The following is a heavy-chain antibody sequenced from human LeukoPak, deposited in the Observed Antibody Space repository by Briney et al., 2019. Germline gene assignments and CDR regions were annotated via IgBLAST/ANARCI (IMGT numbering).Heavy chain of an antibody. CDR2: IYHSGSI. V-gene: IGHV4-39*07. J-gene: IGHJ5*02. Sequence: SETLSLTCTVSGDSISSGTYYWGWIRQPPGKEREWIGTIYHSGSIYYHPSLMGRVTISVDTSKNQFSLRLNSVTAADTAVYYCARGGQGVWFGELVWFDPWGQGTLVTVSS. CDR1: GDSISSGTYY. CDR3: ARGGQGVWFGELVWFDP. D-gene: IGHD3-10*01.